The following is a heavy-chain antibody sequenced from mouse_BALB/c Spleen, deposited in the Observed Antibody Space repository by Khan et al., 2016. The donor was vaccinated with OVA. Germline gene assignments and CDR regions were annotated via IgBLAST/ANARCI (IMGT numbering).Heavy chain of an antibody. D-gene: IGHD2-14*01. J-gene: IGHJ2*01. CDR3: AKNYRYGVCFDY. V-gene: IGHV1S136*01. Sequence: VQLQQSGPELVKPGASVKMSCEASGYTFTSYVIHWVKQKPGQGLEWIGYIYPFNDDTKYNEKFKGKATLTSDTSSSTAYMELRSLTSEDPAVSDGAKNYRYGVCFDYWGQGTTLTVSS. CDR1: GYTFTSYV. CDR2: IYPFNDDT.